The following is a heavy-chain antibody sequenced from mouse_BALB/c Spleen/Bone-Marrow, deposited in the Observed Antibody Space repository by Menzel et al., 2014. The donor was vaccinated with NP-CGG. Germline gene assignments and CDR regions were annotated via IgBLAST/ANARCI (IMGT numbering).Heavy chain of an antibody. CDR2: IDPANGNT. V-gene: IGHV14-3*02. CDR3: ASYYYGSSSFAY. J-gene: IGHJ3*01. D-gene: IGHD1-1*01. Sequence: EVQLQQSGAELAKPGASVKLSCTASGFNIKDTYMHWVKQRAEQGLEWIGRIDPANGNTKYDPKFQGKATITADTSSNTAYLQLSSLTSEDTAVYYCASYYYGSSSFAYWGQGTLVTVSA. CDR1: GFNIKDTY.